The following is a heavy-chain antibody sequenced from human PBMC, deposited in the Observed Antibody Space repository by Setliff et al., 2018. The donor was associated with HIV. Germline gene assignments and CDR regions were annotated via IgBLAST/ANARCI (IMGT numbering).Heavy chain of an antibody. CDR1: GGTFSSYA. D-gene: IGHD1-26*01. CDR3: AREREIVGAGNYMDV. V-gene: IGHV1-69*13. Sequence: SVKVSCKASGGTFSSYAISWVRQAPGQGLEWMGGIIPIIGTANYAQKFQGRVTITADESTSTAYMELSSLRSEDTAVYYCAREREIVGAGNYMDVWGKGTTVTVSS. CDR2: IIPIIGTA. J-gene: IGHJ6*03.